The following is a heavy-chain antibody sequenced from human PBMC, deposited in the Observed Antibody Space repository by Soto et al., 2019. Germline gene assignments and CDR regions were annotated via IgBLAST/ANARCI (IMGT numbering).Heavy chain of an antibody. V-gene: IGHV3-30*03. CDR1: GFTFSSYG. D-gene: IGHD6-19*01. J-gene: IGHJ4*02. CDR2: ISYDGSNK. CDR3: ALIAVAGKRIDY. Sequence: QVQLGESGGGVVQPGRSLRLSCAASGFTFSSYGMHWVRQAPGKGLEWVAVISYDGSNKYYADSVKGRFTISRDNSKNTLYLQMNSLRAEDTAVYYCALIAVAGKRIDYWGQGTLVTVSS.